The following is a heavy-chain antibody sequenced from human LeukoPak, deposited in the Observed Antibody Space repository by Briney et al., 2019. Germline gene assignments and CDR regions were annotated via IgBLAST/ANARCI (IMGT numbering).Heavy chain of an antibody. CDR3: ARRRVVVAATVDY. Sequence: PSQTLSLTCAVSGGSISSGGYSWSWIRQPPGKGLEWIGYIYYSGSTYYNPSLKSRVTISVDTSKNQFSLKLSSVTAADTAVYYCARRRVVVAATVDYWGQGTLVTVSS. J-gene: IGHJ4*02. D-gene: IGHD2-15*01. CDR2: IYYSGST. V-gene: IGHV4-30-4*07. CDR1: GGSISSGGYS.